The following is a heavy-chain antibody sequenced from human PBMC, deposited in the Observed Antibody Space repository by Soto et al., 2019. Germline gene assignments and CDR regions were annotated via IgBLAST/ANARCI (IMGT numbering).Heavy chain of an antibody. V-gene: IGHV1-18*01. J-gene: IGHJ3*02. CDR3: TRVIPYCSSTSCRYDAFDI. CDR1: GYTFTSYG. Sequence: GASVKVSCKASGYTFTSYGISWVRQAPGQGLEWMGWISAYNGNTNYAQKLQGRVTMTTDTSTSTAYMELRSLRSDDTAVYYCTRVIPYCSSTSCRYDAFDIWGQGTMVTV. CDR2: ISAYNGNT. D-gene: IGHD2-2*01.